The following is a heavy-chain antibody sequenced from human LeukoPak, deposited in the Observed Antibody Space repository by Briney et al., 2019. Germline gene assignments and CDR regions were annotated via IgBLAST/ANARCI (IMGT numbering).Heavy chain of an antibody. J-gene: IGHJ4*02. CDR3: ARDQRRYCSGGSCSLGDY. Sequence: GGSLRLSCAASGFIFSNYAMTWVRQAPGKGLEWVSAIRGSGDNTYYAASVKGRFTISRDNSKNTLYLQMNSLRAEDTAVYYCARDQRRYCSGGSCSLGDYWGQGTLVTVSS. CDR1: GFIFSNYA. D-gene: IGHD2-15*01. CDR2: IRGSGDNT. V-gene: IGHV3-23*01.